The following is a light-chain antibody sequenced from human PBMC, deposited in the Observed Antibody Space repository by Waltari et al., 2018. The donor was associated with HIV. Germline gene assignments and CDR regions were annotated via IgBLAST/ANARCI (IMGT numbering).Light chain of an antibody. CDR1: SGRIASNY. V-gene: IGLV6-57*02. Sequence: TVTISCTGSSGRIASNYVQWYQQRPGSAPTTVIFEDNQRSSGVPDRFSGSIDSSSNSASLTISRLKTEDEADYYCQSFDGITAVFGGGTKLTVL. CDR2: EDN. CDR3: QSFDGITAV. J-gene: IGLJ3*02.